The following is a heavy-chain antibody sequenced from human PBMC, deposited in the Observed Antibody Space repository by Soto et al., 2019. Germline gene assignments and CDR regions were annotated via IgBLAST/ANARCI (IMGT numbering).Heavy chain of an antibody. CDR2: LYSGGTK. Sequence: EVQLVDSGGDLVQPGGSLRLSCAASGFSVSNNYMSWVRQAPGKGLEWVSFLYSGGTKDYADSVKGRFTISRDTSKNTLYLQMNSLRAEDTAVYYCAGNSWSAYWGLGTLVTVSS. J-gene: IGHJ4*02. CDR1: GFSVSNNY. V-gene: IGHV3-66*01. CDR3: AGNSWSAY. D-gene: IGHD3-3*01.